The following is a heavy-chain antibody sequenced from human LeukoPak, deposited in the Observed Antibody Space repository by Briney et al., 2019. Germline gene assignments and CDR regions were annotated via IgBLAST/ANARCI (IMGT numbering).Heavy chain of an antibody. Sequence: GGSLRLACAASGFTFSSYSMNWVRQAPGKGLEWVSSISSSSSYIYYAGSVKGRFTNSRDNAKNSLYLQMNSLRAEDTAVYYCASEYYYMDVWGKGTTVTVSS. CDR2: ISSSSSYI. CDR1: GFTFSSYS. CDR3: ASEYYYMDV. V-gene: IGHV3-21*01. J-gene: IGHJ6*03.